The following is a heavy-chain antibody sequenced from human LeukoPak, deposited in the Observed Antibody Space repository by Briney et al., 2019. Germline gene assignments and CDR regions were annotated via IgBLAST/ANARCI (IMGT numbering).Heavy chain of an antibody. J-gene: IGHJ3*02. CDR2: IYTSGST. Sequence: SETLSLTCTVSGGSISSYYWSWIRQPAGKGLEWIGRIYTSGSTNYNPSLKSRVTMSVDTSKNQFSLKLSSVTAADTAVYYCARDGKNWDRHGAFDIWGQGTMVTVSS. CDR1: GGSISSYY. V-gene: IGHV4-4*07. CDR3: ARDGKNWDRHGAFDI. D-gene: IGHD7-27*01.